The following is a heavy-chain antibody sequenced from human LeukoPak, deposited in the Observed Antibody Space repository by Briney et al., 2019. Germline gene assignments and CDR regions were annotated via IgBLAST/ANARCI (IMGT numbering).Heavy chain of an antibody. CDR3: ARHRATRYDILTGLRGPHFDY. J-gene: IGHJ4*02. V-gene: IGHV4-4*02. Sequence: PSETLSLTCDVSGDSISSDHWWSWVRQPPGKGLEWIDEIHHSWSTNYNPSFETRVTISVDKSKNQLSLKVSSVTAADTAVYYCARHRATRYDILTGLRGPHFDYWGQGTLVTVSS. CDR1: GDSISSDHW. D-gene: IGHD3-9*01. CDR2: IHHSWST.